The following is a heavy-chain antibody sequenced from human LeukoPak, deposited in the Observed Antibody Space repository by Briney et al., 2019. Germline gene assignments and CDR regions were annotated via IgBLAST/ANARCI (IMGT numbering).Heavy chain of an antibody. CDR2: IKQDGSEK. Sequence: GGSLRLSCAASGFTFSSYWMSWVRQAPGKGLEWVANIKQDGSEKYYVDSVKGRFTISRDNAKNSLYLQMNSLRAEDTAVYYCAGVGVVTGYYYYYGMDVWGQGTTVTVSS. CDR3: AGVGVVTGYYYYYGMDV. V-gene: IGHV3-7*01. J-gene: IGHJ6*02. D-gene: IGHD3-3*01. CDR1: GFTFSSYW.